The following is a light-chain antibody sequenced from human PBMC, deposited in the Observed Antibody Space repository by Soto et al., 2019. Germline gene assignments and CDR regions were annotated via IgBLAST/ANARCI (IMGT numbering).Light chain of an antibody. V-gene: IGKV3-20*01. CDR1: QSVSRN. Sequence: EIVMTQSPATLSVSPGERATLFCRASQSVSRNLAWHQQKPGQAPRLLIYGASARAAGIPDRFSGSGSGTDFTLTISRLEPEDFAVYYCQQYATSPPRYTFGQGTKLEIK. CDR3: QQYATSPPRYT. CDR2: GAS. J-gene: IGKJ2*01.